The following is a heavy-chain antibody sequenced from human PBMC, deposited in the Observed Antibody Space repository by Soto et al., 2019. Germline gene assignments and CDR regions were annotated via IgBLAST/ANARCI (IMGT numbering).Heavy chain of an antibody. CDR2: IIPIFGTA. V-gene: IGHV1-69*01. Sequence: QVQLVQSGAEVKKPGSSVKVSCKASGGTFSSYAISWVRQAPGQGLEWMGGIIPIFGTANYAQKFQGRVTITADESTSTAYMELCSLRSEDTAVYYCARDPHFWDTAMAPLDYWGQGTLVTVSS. CDR3: ARDPHFWDTAMAPLDY. J-gene: IGHJ4*02. CDR1: GGTFSSYA. D-gene: IGHD5-18*01.